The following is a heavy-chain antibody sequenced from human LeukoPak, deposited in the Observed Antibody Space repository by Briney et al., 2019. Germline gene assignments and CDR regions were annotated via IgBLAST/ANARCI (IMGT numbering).Heavy chain of an antibody. CDR3: AKVLKRDGVANFDY. J-gene: IGHJ4*02. Sequence: GSLRLSCAASGFTFDDYAMDWVRHAPGKGLEWVSLISGDGGDTNYADSVKGRFSISRDNSKNSLYLQMNSLRTEDSALYYCAKVLKRDGVANFDYWGQGALFSASS. D-gene: IGHD2-8*01. CDR2: ISGDGGDT. V-gene: IGHV3-43*02. CDR1: GFTFDDYA.